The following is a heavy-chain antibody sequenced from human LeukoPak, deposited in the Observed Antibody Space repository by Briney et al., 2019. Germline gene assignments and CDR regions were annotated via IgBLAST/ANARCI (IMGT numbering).Heavy chain of an antibody. Sequence: SETLSLTCAVYGGSFSGYYWSWIRQPPGKGLEWIGEINHSGSTNYNPSLKSRVTISVDTSKNQFSLKLSSVTAADTAVYYCARRARRSMVRGNYFDYWGQGTLVTVSS. D-gene: IGHD3-10*01. CDR3: ARRARRSMVRGNYFDY. CDR2: INHSGST. V-gene: IGHV4-34*01. J-gene: IGHJ4*02. CDR1: GGSFSGYY.